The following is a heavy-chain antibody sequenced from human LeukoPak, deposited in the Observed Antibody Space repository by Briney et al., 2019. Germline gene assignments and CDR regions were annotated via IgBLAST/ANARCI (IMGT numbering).Heavy chain of an antibody. Sequence: PSETLSLTCTVSGGSIGGNSYWSWIRQPPGKGPEWIGHISNSGSTYYSPSLSSRVTVSLDTSKDQFSLKLRSVTAADTAVYYCARGGASSIPLDYWGRGTLVTVSS. CDR3: ARGGASSIPLDY. J-gene: IGHJ4*02. V-gene: IGHV4-61*01. CDR1: GGSIGGNSY. CDR2: ISNSGST. D-gene: IGHD1-26*01.